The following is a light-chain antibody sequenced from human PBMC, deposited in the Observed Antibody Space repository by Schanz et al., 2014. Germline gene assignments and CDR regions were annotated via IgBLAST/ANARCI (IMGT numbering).Light chain of an antibody. CDR1: QSFKNNY. J-gene: IGKJ4*01. V-gene: IGKV3-20*01. Sequence: EIVLTQSPGTLSLSPGERATLSCRASQSFKNNYLAWYQQTPGQAPRLLIYGASNRATGIPDRFSGSGSGTDFTLTISSLEPEDFAVYYCQQYGVSPLTFGGGTKVEIQ. CDR2: GAS. CDR3: QQYGVSPLT.